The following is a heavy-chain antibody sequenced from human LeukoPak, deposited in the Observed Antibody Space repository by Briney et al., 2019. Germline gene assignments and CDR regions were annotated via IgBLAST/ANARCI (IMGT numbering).Heavy chain of an antibody. J-gene: IGHJ4*02. CDR1: GYTFTSYD. Sequence: ASVKVPCKASGYTFTSYDINWVRQATGQGLEWMGWMNPNSGNTGYAQKFQGRVTMTRNTSISTAYMELSSLRSEDTAVYYCASLIAVAGTRDYWGQGTLVTVSS. D-gene: IGHD6-19*01. V-gene: IGHV1-8*01. CDR2: MNPNSGNT. CDR3: ASLIAVAGTRDY.